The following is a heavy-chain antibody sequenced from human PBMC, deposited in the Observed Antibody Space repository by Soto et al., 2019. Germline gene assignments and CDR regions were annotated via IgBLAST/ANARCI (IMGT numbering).Heavy chain of an antibody. V-gene: IGHV3-7*04. CDR2: INQDGSEK. CDR1: ESTVSRDW. J-gene: IGHJ4*02. D-gene: IGHD1-26*01. CDR3: SGGVGDAF. Sequence: EVHLVESGGGLVQTGGSLRLSCAIFESTVSRDWMNWVRQAPGKGLEWVAHINQDGSEKYYVDSVKGRFTISRDNAKKLLYLQMSSLRRADTAMYYCSGGVGDAFWGQGTLVTVSS.